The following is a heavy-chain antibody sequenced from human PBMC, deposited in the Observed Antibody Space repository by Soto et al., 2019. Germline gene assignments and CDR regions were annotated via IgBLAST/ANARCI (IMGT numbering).Heavy chain of an antibody. Sequence: PSETLSLHFAVSGGSIRSSNWSLRVRQPPGKGLEWIGEIYHSGSTNYNPSLKSRVTISVDKSKNQFSLKLSSVTAADTAVYYCARDRYDSSGYVIIDAFDIWGQGTMVT. CDR1: GGSIRSSNW. J-gene: IGHJ3*02. CDR3: ARDRYDSSGYVIIDAFDI. CDR2: IYHSGST. D-gene: IGHD3-22*01. V-gene: IGHV4-4*02.